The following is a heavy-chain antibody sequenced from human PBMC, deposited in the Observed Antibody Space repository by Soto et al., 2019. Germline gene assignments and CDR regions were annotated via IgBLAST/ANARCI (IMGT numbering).Heavy chain of an antibody. CDR1: GGSISSSSYY. J-gene: IGHJ4*02. CDR2: IYYSGST. V-gene: IGHV4-39*01. D-gene: IGHD2-15*01. CDR3: ARHLSGGACSGGRCSPAWDFDY. Sequence: SETLSLTCTVSGGSISSSSYYWGWIRQPPGKGLEWIGSIYYSGSTYYNPSLKSRVTISVDTSKNQFSLKLSSVTAADTAVYYCARHLSGGACSGGRCSPAWDFDYWGQGTLVTVSS.